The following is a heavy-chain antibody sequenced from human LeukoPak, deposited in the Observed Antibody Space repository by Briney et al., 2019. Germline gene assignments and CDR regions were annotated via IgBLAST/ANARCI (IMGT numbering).Heavy chain of an antibody. V-gene: IGHV3-74*01. Sequence: GGSLRLSCAASGFTFSSYWMHWVRQAPGKGLVWVSRINSDGSSTSYADSVKGRFTISRDNAKNTLYLQMNSLRAEDTAVYYFASLGHAGYYDFWSGYYMPYYMDVWGKGTTVTVSS. CDR3: ASLGHAGYYDFWSGYYMPYYMDV. CDR1: GFTFSSYW. CDR2: INSDGSST. J-gene: IGHJ6*03. D-gene: IGHD3-3*01.